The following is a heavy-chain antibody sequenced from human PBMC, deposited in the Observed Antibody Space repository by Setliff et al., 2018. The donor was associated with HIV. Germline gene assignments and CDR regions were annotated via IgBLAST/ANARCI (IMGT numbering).Heavy chain of an antibody. V-gene: IGHV2-70*17. CDR3: ARIGSDALLDY. CDR1: GFSLSTSGMC. CDR2: IDWDDDK. D-gene: IGHD3-10*01. J-gene: IGHJ4*02. Sequence: SGPTLVNPTQTLKLTCTFSGFSLSTSGMCVSWIRQPPGKALEWLARIDWDDDKFYSTSLKTRLTISQDTSKNQVVLTMTNKDPVDTATYYCARIGSDALLDYWGQGILVTVSS.